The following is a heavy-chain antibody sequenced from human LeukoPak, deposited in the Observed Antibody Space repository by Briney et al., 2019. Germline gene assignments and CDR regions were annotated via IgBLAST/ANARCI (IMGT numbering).Heavy chain of an antibody. D-gene: IGHD2-15*01. CDR1: GYTFISYD. CDR2: MNPNSGNT. Sequence: ASVKVSCKASGYTFISYDINWVRQATGQGLEWMGWMNPNSGNTGYAQPFQGRVTMTRNTSISTAYMGLSSLRSEDTAVYYCARRTRELGYCSGGSCYHDAFDIWGQETMVTVSS. V-gene: IGHV1-8*01. CDR3: ARRTRELGYCSGGSCYHDAFDI. J-gene: IGHJ3*02.